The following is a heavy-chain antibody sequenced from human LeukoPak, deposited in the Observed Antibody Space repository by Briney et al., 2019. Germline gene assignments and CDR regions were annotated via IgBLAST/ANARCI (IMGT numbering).Heavy chain of an antibody. Sequence: PGGSLRLSCAASGFTFSSYSMNWVRQAPGKGLEWVSSISSSSSYIYYADSVKGRFTISRDNAKNSLYLQMNSLRAEDTAVYYCARIAAQYCSSTSCYSDYYMDVWGKGTTVTVSS. CDR2: ISSSSSYI. CDR3: ARIAAQYCSSTSCYSDYYMDV. V-gene: IGHV3-21*01. CDR1: GFTFSSYS. D-gene: IGHD2-2*02. J-gene: IGHJ6*03.